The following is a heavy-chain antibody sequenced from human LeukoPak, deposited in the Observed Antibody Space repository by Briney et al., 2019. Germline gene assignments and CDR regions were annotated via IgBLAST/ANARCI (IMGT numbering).Heavy chain of an antibody. CDR3: AKDPGRWLHQGGLDY. V-gene: IGHV3-30*18. CDR2: ISYDGSNK. Sequence: PGGSLRLSCAASGFTFSSYGMHWVRQAPGKGLEWVAVISYDGSNKYYADSVKGRFTISRDNSKNTLYLQMNSLRAEDTAVYYCAKDPGRWLHQGGLDYWGQGTLVTVSS. CDR1: GFTFSSYG. J-gene: IGHJ4*02. D-gene: IGHD5-24*01.